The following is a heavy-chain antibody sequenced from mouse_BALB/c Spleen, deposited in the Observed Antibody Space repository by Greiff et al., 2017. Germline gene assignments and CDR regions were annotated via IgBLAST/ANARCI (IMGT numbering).Heavy chain of an antibody. CDR2: IYPGDGDT. V-gene: IGHV1-80*01. J-gene: IGHJ2*01. Sequence: QVQLKQSGAELVRPGSSVKISCKASGYAFSSYWMNWVKQRPGQGLEWIGQIYPGDGDTNYNGKFKGKATLTADKSSSTAYMQLSSLTSEDSAVYFCARRGVGLYFDYWGQGTTLTVSS. CDR1: GYAFSSYW. CDR3: ARRGVGLYFDY. D-gene: IGHD1-3*01.